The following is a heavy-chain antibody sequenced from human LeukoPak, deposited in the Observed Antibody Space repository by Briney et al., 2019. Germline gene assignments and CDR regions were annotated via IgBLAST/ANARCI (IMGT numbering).Heavy chain of an antibody. D-gene: IGHD2-15*01. CDR2: IYPGDSRT. Sequence: GESLKISCKGSGYRFSDYWLGWVRPMPGKGLEWMGIIYPGDSRTRYSAPFRGQVTISADKSIDTAYLQWNSLKASDSGIYYCARWLVVGDPWGFDPWGQGTRVTVSS. CDR1: GYRFSDYW. V-gene: IGHV5-51*01. CDR3: ARWLVVGDPWGFDP. J-gene: IGHJ5*02.